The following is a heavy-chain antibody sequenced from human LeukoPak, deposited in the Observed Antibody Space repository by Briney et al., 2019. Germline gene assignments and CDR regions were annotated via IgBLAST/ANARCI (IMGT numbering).Heavy chain of an antibody. J-gene: IGHJ4*02. Sequence: SETLSHTCAVSGGSISSFYWSWIRQPPGKGLEWIAYLYSTGGRTNYNPSLKSRVTISVDPSKNHFSLKMNSVTTADTAVYYCARHLAAATSAFDYWGRGALVTVSS. V-gene: IGHV4-59*01. CDR3: ARHLAAATSAFDY. CDR2: LYSTGGRT. D-gene: IGHD6-13*01. CDR1: GGSISSFY.